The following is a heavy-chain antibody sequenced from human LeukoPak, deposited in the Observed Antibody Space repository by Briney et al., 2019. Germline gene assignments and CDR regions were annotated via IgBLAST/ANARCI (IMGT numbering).Heavy chain of an antibody. CDR2: ISAYNGNT. J-gene: IGHJ3*02. CDR1: GYTFTSYG. V-gene: IGHV1-18*01. D-gene: IGHD3-22*01. CDR3: ARDHVIVGDDAFDI. Sequence: ASVKVSCKASGYTFTSYGISWVRQAPGQGLEWMGWISAYNGNTNYAQKLQGRVTMSTDTSTSTAYMELRSLRSDDTAVYYCARDHVIVGDDAFDIWGQGTMVTVSS.